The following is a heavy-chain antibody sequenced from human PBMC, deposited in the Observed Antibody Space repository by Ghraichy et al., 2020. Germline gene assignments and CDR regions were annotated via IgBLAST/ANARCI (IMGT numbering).Heavy chain of an antibody. CDR1: GFTFSDYY. V-gene: IGHV3-11*01. D-gene: IGHD6-13*01. CDR2: ISSSGSTI. J-gene: IGHJ6*02. CDR3: ARAGSSSWYGYYYGMDV. Sequence: GGSLRLACVASGFTFSDYYMSWIRQAPGKGLEWVSYISSSGSTIYYADSVKGRFTISRDNAKNSLYLQMNSLRAEDTAVYYCARAGSSSWYGYYYGMDVWGQGTTVTVSS.